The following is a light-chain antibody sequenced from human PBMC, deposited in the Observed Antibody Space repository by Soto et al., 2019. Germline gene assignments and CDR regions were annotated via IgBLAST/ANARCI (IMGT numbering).Light chain of an antibody. Sequence: SALTQPASVSGSPGQSITISCTGTSNDIGAFNYVSWYQQHPGKAPTLMISEVSNRPSGVSNRFSGSKSGNTASLTISGLQAEDEADYYCSSYTVISTLVFGTGTKAPS. CDR1: SNDIGAFNY. V-gene: IGLV2-14*01. CDR2: EVS. CDR3: SSYTVISTLV. J-gene: IGLJ1*01.